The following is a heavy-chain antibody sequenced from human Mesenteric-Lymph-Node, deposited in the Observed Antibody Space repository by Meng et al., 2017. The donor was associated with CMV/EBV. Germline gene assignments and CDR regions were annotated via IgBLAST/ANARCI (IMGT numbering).Heavy chain of an antibody. CDR2: IYYSGGT. CDR1: GGSISSYY. D-gene: IGHD6-19*01. CDR3: ARPAVAGTLSAWFDP. Sequence: SETLSLTCTVSGGSISSYYWSWIRQPPGKGLEWIGYIYYSGGTNYNPSLKSRVTVSVDTSKNQFSLKLSSVTAADTAVYYCARPAVAGTLSAWFDPWGQGTLVTVSS. V-gene: IGHV4-59*01. J-gene: IGHJ5*02.